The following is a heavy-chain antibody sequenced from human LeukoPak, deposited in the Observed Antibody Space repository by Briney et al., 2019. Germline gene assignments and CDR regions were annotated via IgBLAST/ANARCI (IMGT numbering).Heavy chain of an antibody. CDR3: ARGSDPHFDY. Sequence: SETLSLTCTVSGGSISSSSYYWGWIRQPPGKGLEWIGSIYYSGSTYYNPSLKSRVTISVDTSKNQFSLKLSSVTAADTAVYYCARGSDPHFDYWGQGTLVTVSS. CDR2: IYYSGST. CDR1: GGSISSSSYY. J-gene: IGHJ4*02. D-gene: IGHD3-10*01. V-gene: IGHV4-39*07.